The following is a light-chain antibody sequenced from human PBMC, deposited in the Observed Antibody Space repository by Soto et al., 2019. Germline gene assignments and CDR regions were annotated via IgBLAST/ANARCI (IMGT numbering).Light chain of an antibody. CDR1: QSISRY. Sequence: DIQMTQSPSSLSASVGDRITITCRASQSISRYLNWYQHKPGKAPKLLINAASSLERGVPSRFSGGGSGTDFTLNISSLQPDDFAVYYCQQYGDSPWTFGQGTKVDIK. CDR3: QQYGDSPWT. J-gene: IGKJ1*01. CDR2: AAS. V-gene: IGKV1-39*01.